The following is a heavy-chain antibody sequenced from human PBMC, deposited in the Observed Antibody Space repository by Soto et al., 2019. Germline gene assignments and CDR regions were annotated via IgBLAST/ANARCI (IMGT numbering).Heavy chain of an antibody. J-gene: IGHJ6*02. D-gene: IGHD2-2*01. CDR2: THYSGSA. CDR3: ARHKKDVVVPAAPRRVPYYGMDV. Sequence: PSETLSLTCTVSGGSISSNSYYWGWIRQPPGKGLQWIGYTHYSGSAYYNPTVKSRVTISVDASRDQFSLRLSSVTAADTAVYYCARHKKDVVVPAAPRRVPYYGMDVWGQGTTVTVSS. CDR1: GGSISSNSYY. V-gene: IGHV4-39*01.